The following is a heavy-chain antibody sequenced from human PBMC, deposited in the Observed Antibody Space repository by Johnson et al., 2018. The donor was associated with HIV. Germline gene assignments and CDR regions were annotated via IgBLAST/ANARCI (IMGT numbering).Heavy chain of an antibody. CDR1: GFTFSDYY. CDR3: AKGASADEHDAFDI. J-gene: IGHJ3*02. V-gene: IGHV3-11*01. D-gene: IGHD1/OR15-1a*01. Sequence: QVQLVESGGGLVKPGGSLRLSCAASGFTFSDYYMSWIRQAPGKGLEWVSYISSTGNTLYYADFVEGRFTISRDNANNSLDLQMNSLRAEDTALYYCAKGASADEHDAFDIWGQGTMVTVSP. CDR2: ISSTGNTL.